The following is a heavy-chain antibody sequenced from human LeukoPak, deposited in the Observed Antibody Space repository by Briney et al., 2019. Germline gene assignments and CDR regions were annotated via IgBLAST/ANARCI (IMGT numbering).Heavy chain of an antibody. CDR2: ISGSGGST. CDR3: AKQVYYYYYMDV. V-gene: IGHV3-23*01. CDR1: GFTFSSYA. Sequence: QTGGSLRLSCAASGFTFSSYAMSWVRQAPGKGLEWVPAISGSGGSTYYADSVKGRFTISRDNSKNTLYLQMNSLRAEDTAVYYCAKQVYYYYYMDVWGKGTTVTVSS. J-gene: IGHJ6*03.